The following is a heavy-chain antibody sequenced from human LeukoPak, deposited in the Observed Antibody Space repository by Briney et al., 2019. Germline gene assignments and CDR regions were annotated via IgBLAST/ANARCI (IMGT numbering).Heavy chain of an antibody. Sequence: GGSLRLSCAASGFTFSKVWMSWVRQAPGKGLEWVGRIKSKTDGGTTDYAAPVRGRFTISRDDSKDTLYPQMNSLKTEDTAVYYCTTAQFFNSSGSLAYWGQGTLVTVSS. J-gene: IGHJ4*02. CDR3: TTAQFFNSSGSLAY. CDR2: IKSKTDGGTT. CDR1: GFTFSKVW. V-gene: IGHV3-15*01. D-gene: IGHD3-22*01.